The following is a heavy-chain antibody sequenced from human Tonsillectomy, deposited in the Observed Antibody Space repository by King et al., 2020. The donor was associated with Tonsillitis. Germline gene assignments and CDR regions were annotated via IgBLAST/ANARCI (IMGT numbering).Heavy chain of an antibody. CDR2: IYYSGST. CDR3: ARRLDWYFDL. CDR1: GGSISSSSHY. Sequence: VQLQESGPGLVKPSETLSLTCTVSGGSISSSSHYWGWIRQPPGKGLVWIGNIYYSGSTYYNPSLKSRVTISVDTSKNQFSLKLTSVTAADTAVYYCARRLDWYFDLWGRGTLVTVSS. J-gene: IGHJ2*01. D-gene: IGHD5/OR15-5a*01. V-gene: IGHV4-39*01.